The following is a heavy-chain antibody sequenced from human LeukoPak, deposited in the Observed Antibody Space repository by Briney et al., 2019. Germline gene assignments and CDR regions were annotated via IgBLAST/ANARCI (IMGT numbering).Heavy chain of an antibody. CDR2: MYNGGST. J-gene: IGHJ4*02. D-gene: IGHD7-27*01. CDR1: GFTVSSNY. V-gene: IGHV3-53*01. Sequence: GGSLRLSCATSGFTVSSNYMTWVRQAPGKGLEWVSVMYNGGSTYYADSVKGRFTISRDNSKNTLYLQMNSLRAEDTAVYYCARDLGTGHDYWGQGTLVTVSS. CDR3: ARDLGTGHDY.